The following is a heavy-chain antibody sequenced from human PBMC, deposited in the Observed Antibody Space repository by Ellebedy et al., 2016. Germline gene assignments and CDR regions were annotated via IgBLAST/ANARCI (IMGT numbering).Heavy chain of an antibody. CDR2: ISYDGSNK. CDR1: GFTFSSYG. CDR3: AKDYYDSSPGAFDI. D-gene: IGHD3-22*01. Sequence: GESLKISXAASGFTFSSYGMHWVRQAPGKGLEWVAVISYDGSNKYYADSVKGRFTISRDNSKNTLYLQMNSLRAEDTAVYYCAKDYYDSSPGAFDIWGQGTMVTVSS. V-gene: IGHV3-30*18. J-gene: IGHJ3*02.